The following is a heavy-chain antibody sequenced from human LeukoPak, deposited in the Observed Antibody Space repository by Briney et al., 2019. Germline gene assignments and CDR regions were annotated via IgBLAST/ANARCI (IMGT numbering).Heavy chain of an antibody. Sequence: GGSLRLSCAASGFTFSSYEMNWVRQAPGKGLEWVSYISSSGSTIYYADSVKGRFTTSRDNAKNSLYLQMNSLRAEDTAVYYCTRVHGGYPFDSWGQGTLVTVSS. CDR2: ISSSGSTI. J-gene: IGHJ4*02. CDR1: GFTFSSYE. D-gene: IGHD2-15*01. CDR3: TRVHGGYPFDS. V-gene: IGHV3-48*03.